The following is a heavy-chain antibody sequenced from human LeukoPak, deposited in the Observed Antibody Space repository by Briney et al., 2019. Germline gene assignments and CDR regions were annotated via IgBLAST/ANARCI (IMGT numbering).Heavy chain of an antibody. Sequence: ASVKVSCKSSGYTLTVLPIHWVRQAPGKGLECMGGYEPEDGETFYTQEFQGRVTMTEDISTDTAYMELSSLRSDDTAMYYCATRTVPTAIHSAFDIWGQGTMVTVSS. CDR2: YEPEDGET. V-gene: IGHV1-24*01. CDR1: GYTLTVLP. D-gene: IGHD2-2*02. J-gene: IGHJ3*02. CDR3: ATRTVPTAIHSAFDI.